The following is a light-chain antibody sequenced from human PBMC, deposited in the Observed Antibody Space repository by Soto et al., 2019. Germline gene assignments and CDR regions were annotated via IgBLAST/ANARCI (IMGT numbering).Light chain of an antibody. J-gene: IGKJ1*01. CDR2: GAS. V-gene: IGKV3-20*01. CDR1: QSVSSSY. Sequence: EIVLTQSPGALSLSPGERATLSCGASQSVSSSYLAWYQQKPGQAPRLLIYGASTRATGIPDRFSDSGSGTDFTLTISRLEPEDFAVYYCQQYGSSPRTFGQGTKVDIK. CDR3: QQYGSSPRT.